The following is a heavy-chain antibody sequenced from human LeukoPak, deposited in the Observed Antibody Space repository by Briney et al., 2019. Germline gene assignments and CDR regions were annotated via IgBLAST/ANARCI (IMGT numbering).Heavy chain of an antibody. CDR3: ARDMAVVAATPVSWFDP. CDR1: GFDFSTYS. J-gene: IGHJ5*02. CDR2: ISSSSSNI. Sequence: GGSLRLSCAASGFDFSTYSIDWVRQAPGKGLEWVSYISSSSSNIYHADSVKGRFTISRDNSKNTLYLQMNSLRAEDTAAYYCARDMAVVAATPVSWFDPWGQGTLVTVSS. D-gene: IGHD2-15*01. V-gene: IGHV3-48*01.